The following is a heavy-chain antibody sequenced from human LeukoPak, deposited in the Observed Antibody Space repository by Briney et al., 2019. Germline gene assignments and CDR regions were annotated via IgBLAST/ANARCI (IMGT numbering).Heavy chain of an antibody. CDR1: GGSFSGYY. CDR2: INHSGST. CDR3: AREGFCTNGVCLPPPSAFWFDP. D-gene: IGHD2-8*01. V-gene: IGHV4-34*01. Sequence: SETLSLTCAVYGGSFSGYYWSWIRQPPGKGLEWIGEINHSGSTNYNPSLKSRVTISVDTSKNQFFLKLSSVTAADTAVYYCAREGFCTNGVCLPPPSAFWFDPWGQGTLVTVSS. J-gene: IGHJ5*02.